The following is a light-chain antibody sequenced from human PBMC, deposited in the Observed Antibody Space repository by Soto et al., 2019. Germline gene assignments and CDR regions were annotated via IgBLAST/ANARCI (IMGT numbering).Light chain of an antibody. Sequence: IQLTQSPSSLSASVGDRVTITCRASQGISSSLAWYQQNTGKAPKLLIYAASTFQSGVPSRFSGSGSGIDVTLTISSLQPEDFATYDCQGHNTYPRTLGQGTKVEIK. CDR1: QGISSS. V-gene: IGKV1-9*01. J-gene: IGKJ1*01. CDR2: AAS. CDR3: QGHNTYPRT.